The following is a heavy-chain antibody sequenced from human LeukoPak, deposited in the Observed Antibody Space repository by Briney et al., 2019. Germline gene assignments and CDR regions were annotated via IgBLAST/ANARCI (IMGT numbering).Heavy chain of an antibody. CDR1: GGTFSSYA. V-gene: IGHV1-69*05. CDR3: ARRGPLDDLRGYSYGYLNYFDY. Sequence: SVKVSCKASGGTFSSYAISWVRQAPGQGLEWMGGIIPIFGTANYAQKFQGRVTITTDESTSTAYMELSSLRSEDTAVYYCARRGPLDDLRGYSYGYLNYFDYWGQGTPVTVSS. J-gene: IGHJ4*02. D-gene: IGHD5-18*01. CDR2: IIPIFGTA.